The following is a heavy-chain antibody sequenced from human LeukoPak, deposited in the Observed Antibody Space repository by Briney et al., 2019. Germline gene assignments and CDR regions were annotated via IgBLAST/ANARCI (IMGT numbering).Heavy chain of an antibody. Sequence: ASVKVSCKASGGTFSNYAISWVRQAPGQGLEWMGGIIPIFGTANYAQKFQGRVTITADESTSTAYMELSSLRSEDTAVYYCAREGYSNGWYRYWGQGTLVTVSS. D-gene: IGHD6-19*01. CDR1: GGTFSNYA. CDR2: IIPIFGTA. CDR3: AREGYSNGWYRY. V-gene: IGHV1-69*13. J-gene: IGHJ4*02.